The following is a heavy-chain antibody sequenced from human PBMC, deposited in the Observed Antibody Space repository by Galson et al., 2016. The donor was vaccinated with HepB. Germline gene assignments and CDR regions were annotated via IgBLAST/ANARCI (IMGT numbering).Heavy chain of an antibody. CDR1: GFTFSSYW. V-gene: IGHV3-74*03. J-gene: IGHJ3*02. D-gene: IGHD2-15*01. CDR3: ARPGYCSGSSCYAPFDI. CDR2: INNDGSNT. Sequence: SLRLSCAASGFTFSSYWMNWVRQAPGKGLVWVSRINNDGSNTTYADSVKGRFTNSRDNAKNTLYLQMNSLRAEDTAVYYCARPGYCSGSSCYAPFDIWGQGTMATVSS.